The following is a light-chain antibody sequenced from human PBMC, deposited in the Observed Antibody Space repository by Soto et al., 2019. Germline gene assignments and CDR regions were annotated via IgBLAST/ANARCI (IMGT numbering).Light chain of an antibody. V-gene: IGKV2-30*01. J-gene: IGKJ1*01. Sequence: DVVMTQSPLSLPVTLGQPASISCTSSLSLVDSGGNTYFNWYQQRPSQSPRRLIFKVSNRDSGVPDRFSGSGAGSDFTLKISRVEAEDVGVYYCMQGSFWPWTFGQGTKVDI. CDR3: MQGSFWPWT. CDR1: LSLVDSGGNTY. CDR2: KVS.